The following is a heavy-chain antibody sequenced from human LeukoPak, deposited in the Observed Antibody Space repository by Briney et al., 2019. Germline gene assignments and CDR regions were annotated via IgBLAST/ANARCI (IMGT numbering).Heavy chain of an antibody. J-gene: IGHJ3*02. CDR2: INSDGSST. Sequence: PGGSLRLSCAASGFTFSSYWMHWVRRAPGKGLVGVSRINSDGSSTSYADSVKGRFTISRDNAKNTLYLQMNSLRAEDTAVYYCARGKWFGELGASDIWGQGTMVTVSS. V-gene: IGHV3-74*01. CDR1: GFTFSSYW. CDR3: ARGKWFGELGASDI. D-gene: IGHD3-10*01.